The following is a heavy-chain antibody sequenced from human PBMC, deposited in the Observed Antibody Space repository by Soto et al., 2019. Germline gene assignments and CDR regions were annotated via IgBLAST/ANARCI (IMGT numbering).Heavy chain of an antibody. CDR3: AKDVHSHGPRGYSSSWYGWFDP. Sequence: EVQLLESGGGLVQPGGSLRLSCAASGFTFSSHVMSWVRQAPGRGLEWVAAASARNTNTYYADSVKGRFTISRDNSKSTVYLQLDSLRFEDTAVYHCAKDVHSHGPRGYSSSWYGWFDPWGQGTLVVVSS. D-gene: IGHD6-13*01. CDR2: ASARNTNT. V-gene: IGHV3-23*01. CDR1: GFTFSSHV. J-gene: IGHJ5*02.